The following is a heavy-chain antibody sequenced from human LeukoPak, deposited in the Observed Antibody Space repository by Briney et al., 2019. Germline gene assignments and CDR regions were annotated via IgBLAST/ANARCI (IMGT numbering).Heavy chain of an antibody. V-gene: IGHV4-34*01. CDR1: GGSFSGYY. CDR2: ISHSGST. CDR3: ARGRAFDI. Sequence: SGTLSLTCAVYGGSFSGYYWSWIRQPPGKGLEWIGEISHSGSTNYNPSLKSRVTISVDTSKNQFSLKLSSVTAADTAVYYCARGRAFDIWGQGTMVTVSS. J-gene: IGHJ3*02.